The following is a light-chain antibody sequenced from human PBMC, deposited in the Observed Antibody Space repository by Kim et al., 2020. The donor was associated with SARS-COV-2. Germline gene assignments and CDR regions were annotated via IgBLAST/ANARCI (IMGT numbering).Light chain of an antibody. CDR2: AAT. V-gene: IGKV1-27*01. J-gene: IGKJ3*01. CDR1: QGISNY. Sequence: DLQMTQSPSSLSASVGDRVTITCRASQGISNYLAWYQQRPGKPPSLLIYAATFLQSGVPSRFNGTGSGTDFTLTINGLQPEDVATYYCQMYNRAPRTFGLGTKVDI. CDR3: QMYNRAPRT.